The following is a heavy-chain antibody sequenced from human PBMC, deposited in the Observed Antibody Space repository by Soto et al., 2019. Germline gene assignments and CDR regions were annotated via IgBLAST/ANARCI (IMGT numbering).Heavy chain of an antibody. D-gene: IGHD3-3*01. V-gene: IGHV3-7*01. CDR3: ARGAGDDFWSGYPRGMDV. CDR1: GFTFSSYW. Sequence: GGSLRLSCAASGFTFSSYWMSWVRQAPGKGLEWVANIKQDGSEKYYVDSVKGRFTISRDNAKNSLYLQMNSLRAEDTAVYYCARGAGDDFWSGYPRGMDVWGQGTTVTV. CDR2: IKQDGSEK. J-gene: IGHJ6*02.